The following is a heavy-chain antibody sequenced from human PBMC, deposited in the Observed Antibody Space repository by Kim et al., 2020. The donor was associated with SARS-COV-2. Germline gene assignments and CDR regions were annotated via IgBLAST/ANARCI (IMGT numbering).Heavy chain of an antibody. CDR3: ARVCSSTSCYRCSGDGMDD. D-gene: IGHD2-2*02. V-gene: IGHV5-51*01. CDR1: GYSFTSYW. Sequence: GESLKISCKGSGYSFTSYWIGWVRQMPGKGLEWMWIIYPGDSDTRYSPSFQGHVTISANKYISTAYLQWSSLKATDTAMYYCARVCSSTSCYRCSGDGMDDWGQGTPVTVSS. J-gene: IGHJ6*02. CDR2: IYPGDSDT.